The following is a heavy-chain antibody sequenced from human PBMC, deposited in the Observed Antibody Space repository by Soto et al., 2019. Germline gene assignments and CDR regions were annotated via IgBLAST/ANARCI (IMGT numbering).Heavy chain of an antibody. J-gene: IGHJ4*02. D-gene: IGHD3-22*01. CDR2: ISSSSSYI. Sequence: EVQLVESGGGLVKPGGSLRLSCAASGFTFSSYSMNWVRQAPGKGLEWVSSISSSSSYIYYADSVKGRFTISRDNAKNSLYLQMNRLRGEDTAVYYWARDMYYYDSSCYAGVVYWGQGTLVTVSS. CDR1: GFTFSSYS. CDR3: ARDMYYYDSSCYAGVVY. V-gene: IGHV3-21*01.